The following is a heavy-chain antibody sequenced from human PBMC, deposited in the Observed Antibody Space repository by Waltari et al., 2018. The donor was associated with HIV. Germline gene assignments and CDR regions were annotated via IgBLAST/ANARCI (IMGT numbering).Heavy chain of an antibody. D-gene: IGHD3-22*01. CDR2: IKSKADGGTT. J-gene: IGHJ4*02. CDR1: GFTFSNPW. CDR3: TTDEFYYGNSGYFDY. V-gene: IGHV3-15*05. Sequence: EVQLVESGGDLVKPGGCLRLSCAASGFTFSNPWMSWVRQGPGKGPEWGGRIKSKADGGTTDYAAPVKGRFTISRDDSKNTLYLQMNSLRFEDTAVYYCTTDEFYYGNSGYFDYWGQGTLVTVSS.